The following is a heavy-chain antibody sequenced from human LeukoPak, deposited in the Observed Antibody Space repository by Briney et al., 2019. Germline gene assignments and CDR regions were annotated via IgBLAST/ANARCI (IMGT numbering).Heavy chain of an antibody. J-gene: IGHJ4*02. Sequence: PGGSLRLSCAASGFTFSSYAMHWVRQAPGKGLEWVAVISYDGSNKYYADSVKGRFTISTNNSKNTLYLQMNSLRAEDTAVYYRAREAYYDFWSGYFHYWGQGTLVTVSS. CDR2: ISYDGSNK. CDR3: AREAYYDFWSGYFHY. CDR1: GFTFSSYA. D-gene: IGHD3-3*01. V-gene: IGHV3-30*01.